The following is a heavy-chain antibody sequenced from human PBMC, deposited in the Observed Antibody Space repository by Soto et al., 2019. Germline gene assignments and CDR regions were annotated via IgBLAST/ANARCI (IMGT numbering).Heavy chain of an antibody. J-gene: IGHJ5*02. Sequence: VKSSCKGSGDSVTSYWICWFRQMHGKGLEWMGIIYPGDSDTRYSPSFQGQVTISADKSISTAYLQWSSLKASDTAMYYCASQAGIKNWFDPWGQGTLVTVSS. CDR2: IYPGDSDT. CDR3: ASQAGIKNWFDP. CDR1: GDSVTSYW. V-gene: IGHV5-51*01. D-gene: IGHD6-19*01.